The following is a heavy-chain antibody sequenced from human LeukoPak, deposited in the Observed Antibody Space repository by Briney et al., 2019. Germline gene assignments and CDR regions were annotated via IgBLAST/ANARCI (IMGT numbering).Heavy chain of an antibody. CDR3: ARKENVYYYFDY. Sequence: PSETLSLTCAVSGYSITSSSWWGWIRQPPGKGLEWIGYIYHSGTTYYNPSLQSRVTMSVDTSKNQFSLKLSSVTAVDTAVYYCARKENVYYYFDYWGQRTLVTVSS. CDR2: IYHSGTT. D-gene: IGHD3-10*01. CDR1: GYSITSSSW. V-gene: IGHV4-28*01. J-gene: IGHJ4*02.